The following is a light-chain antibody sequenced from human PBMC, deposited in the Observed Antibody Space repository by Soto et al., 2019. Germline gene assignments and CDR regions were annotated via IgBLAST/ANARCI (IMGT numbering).Light chain of an antibody. CDR1: SSDVGGYNY. V-gene: IGLV2-14*01. CDR2: EVS. CDR3: GSYTSSTTPYV. Sequence: QSVLTQPASVSGSPGQSITISCTGTSSDVGGYNYVSWYQQHPGKAPKLMIYEVSNRPSGVSNRFSGSKSGNTASLTISALQAGDEADYYCGSYTSSTTPYVFGTGTKVTVL. J-gene: IGLJ1*01.